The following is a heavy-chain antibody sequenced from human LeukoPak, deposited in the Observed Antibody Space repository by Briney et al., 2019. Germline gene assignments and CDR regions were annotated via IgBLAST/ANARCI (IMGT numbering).Heavy chain of an antibody. J-gene: IGHJ4*02. CDR3: AKGMYYYDSSGYYLFDY. D-gene: IGHD3-22*01. V-gene: IGHV3-23*01. Sequence: HAGGSLRLSCAASGFTFSSYAMHWVRQAPGKGLEWVSAISGSGGSTYYADSVKGRFTISRDNSKNTLYLQMNSLRAEDTAVYYCAKGMYYYDSSGYYLFDYWGQGTLVTVSS. CDR1: GFTFSSYA. CDR2: ISGSGGST.